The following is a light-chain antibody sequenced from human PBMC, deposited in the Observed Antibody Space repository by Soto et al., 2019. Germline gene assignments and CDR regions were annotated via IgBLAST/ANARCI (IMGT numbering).Light chain of an antibody. CDR3: QRGDT. CDR1: QSVSSN. J-gene: IGKJ5*01. V-gene: IGKV3-11*01. CDR2: DAS. Sequence: EIVLTQSPATLSLSPGERATLSCRASQSVSSNLAWYQQKPGQAPRLRIYDASNRATGIPARFSGSGSGTDFTLTIRRLEPEDFAVYYCQRGDTFGQGTRLEIK.